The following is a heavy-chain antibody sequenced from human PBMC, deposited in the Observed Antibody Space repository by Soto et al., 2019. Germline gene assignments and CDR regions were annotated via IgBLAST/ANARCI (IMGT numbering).Heavy chain of an antibody. D-gene: IGHD3-10*01. CDR2: IHYSGGAT. Sequence: WTWIRQHPGKGLEWLGYIHYSGGATYSQSYNPSLQSRLAISVDISKSLFSLKLTSVTAADTAVYYCASVPTYYQDRLGYHPFHPVGQGTLVTVSS. V-gene: IGHV4-31*02. J-gene: IGHJ5*02. CDR3: ASVPTYYQDRLGYHPFHP.